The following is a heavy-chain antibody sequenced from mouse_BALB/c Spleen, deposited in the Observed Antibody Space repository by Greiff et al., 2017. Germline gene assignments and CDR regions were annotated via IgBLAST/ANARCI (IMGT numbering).Heavy chain of an antibody. D-gene: IGHD4-1*01. J-gene: IGHJ2*01. CDR1: GFTFSSYG. CDR2: INSNGGST. CDR3: ARDSLGFYYFDY. V-gene: IGHV5-6-3*01. Sequence: EVKLMESGGGLVQPGGSLKLSCAASGFTFSSYGMSWVRQTPDKRLELVATINSNGGSTYYPDSVKGRFTISRDNAKNTLYLQMSSLKSEDTAMYYCARDSLGFYYFDYWGQGTTLTVSS.